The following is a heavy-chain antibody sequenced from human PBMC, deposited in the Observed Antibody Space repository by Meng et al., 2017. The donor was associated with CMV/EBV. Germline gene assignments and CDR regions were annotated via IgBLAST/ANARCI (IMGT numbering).Heavy chain of an antibody. J-gene: IGHJ4*02. CDR3: ASLTTGGSSRTLDY. CDR2: IYSGGSST. D-gene: IGHD1-1*01. Sequence: GGSLRLSCAASGFTFSSYAMSWVRQAPGKGLEWVSVIYSGGSSTYYADSVKGRFTISRDNSKNTLYLQMNSLRAEDTAVYYCASLTTGGSSRTLDYWGQGTLVTVSS. V-gene: IGHV3-23*03. CDR1: GFTFSSYA.